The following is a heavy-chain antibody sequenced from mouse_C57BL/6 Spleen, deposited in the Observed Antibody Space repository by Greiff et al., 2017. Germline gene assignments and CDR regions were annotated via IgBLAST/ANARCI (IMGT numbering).Heavy chain of an antibody. Sequence: VQLKQSGAELVKPGASVKISCKASGYAFSSYWMNWVKQRPGKGLEWIGQIYPGDGDTNYNGKFKGKATLTADKSSSTAYMQLSSLTSEDSAVYFCARRGGYDSFYFDYWGQGTTLTVSS. D-gene: IGHD2-4*01. CDR1: GYAFSSYW. J-gene: IGHJ2*01. CDR3: ARRGGYDSFYFDY. V-gene: IGHV1-80*01. CDR2: IYPGDGDT.